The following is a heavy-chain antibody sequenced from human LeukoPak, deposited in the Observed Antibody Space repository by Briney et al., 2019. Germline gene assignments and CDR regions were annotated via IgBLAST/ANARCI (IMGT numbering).Heavy chain of an antibody. V-gene: IGHV3-23*01. CDR3: AKDGFYCSSTNCYLDY. J-gene: IGHJ4*02. D-gene: IGHD2-2*01. CDR1: GFTFSNYG. CDR2: ISGSGGGT. Sequence: KPGGSLRLSCAASGFTFSNYGMSWVRQAPGKGLEWVSAISGSGGGTYYADSVKGRFTISRDNSKNTLYLQMNSLRAEDTAVYYCAKDGFYCSSTNCYLDYWGQGTLVTVSS.